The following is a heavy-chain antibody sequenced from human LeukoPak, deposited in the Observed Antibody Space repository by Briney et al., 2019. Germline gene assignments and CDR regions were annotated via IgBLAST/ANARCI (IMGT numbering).Heavy chain of an antibody. J-gene: IGHJ5*02. CDR1: GYSFTSYW. CDR2: IDPSDSYT. D-gene: IGHD4-17*01. CDR3: ARLSADYGDYDWFDP. V-gene: IGHV5-10-1*01. Sequence: GESLKTSCKGSGYSFTSYWISWVRQMPGEGLEWMGRIDPSDSYTNYSPSFQGHVTISADKSISTAYLQWSSLKASDTAMYYCARLSADYGDYDWFDPWGQGTMVTVSP.